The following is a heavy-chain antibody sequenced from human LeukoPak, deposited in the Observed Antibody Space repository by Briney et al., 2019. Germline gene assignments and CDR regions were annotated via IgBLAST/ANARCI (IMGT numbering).Heavy chain of an antibody. CDR1: GGSISSYY. CDR2: IYYSGST. Sequence: SETLSLTCTVSGGSISSYYCSWIRQPPGKGLEWIGYIYYSGSTNYNPSLKSRVTISVATTKNQCSLKLSSVTAADTAVYYCARGGETLAQTYYFDSWGQGTLVTVSS. D-gene: IGHD7-27*01. CDR3: ARGGETLAQTYYFDS. V-gene: IGHV4-59*01. J-gene: IGHJ4*02.